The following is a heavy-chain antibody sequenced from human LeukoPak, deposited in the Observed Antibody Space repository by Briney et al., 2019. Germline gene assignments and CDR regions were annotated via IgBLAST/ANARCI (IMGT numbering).Heavy chain of an antibody. D-gene: IGHD2-2*01. CDR2: VSYDGSKQ. V-gene: IGHV3-33*03. CDR3: AGAGTCSSTSCDGGIEY. J-gene: IGHJ4*02. CDR1: GFSFSTYG. Sequence: PGRSLRLSCAASGFSFSTYGMFWVRQAPGKGLEWVGVVSYDGSKQYYADSVKGRFTISRDNSKNLLYLQMDSLRVEDTAVYYCAGAGTCSSTSCDGGIEYWGQGTLVTVSS.